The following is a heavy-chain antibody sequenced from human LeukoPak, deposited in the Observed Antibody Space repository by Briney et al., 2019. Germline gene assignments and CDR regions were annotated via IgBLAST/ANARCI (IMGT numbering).Heavy chain of an antibody. D-gene: IGHD1-26*01. V-gene: IGHV1-46*01. CDR3: ARDPRRGGSYLNWFDP. CDR1: GYTFTSYY. J-gene: IGHJ5*02. Sequence: ASVKVSCKASGYTFTSYYMHWVRQAPGQGLEWMGIINPSGGSTSYAQRFQGRVTMTRDTSTSTVYMELSSLRSEDTAVYYCARDPRRGGSYLNWFDPWGQGTLVTVSS. CDR2: INPSGGST.